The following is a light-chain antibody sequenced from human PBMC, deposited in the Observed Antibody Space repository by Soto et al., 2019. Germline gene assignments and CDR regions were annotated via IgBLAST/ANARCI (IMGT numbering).Light chain of an antibody. J-gene: IGLJ2*01. Sequence: QSVLTQPPSASGTPGQRVTISCSGSSSNIGSNTVNWYQQLPGTAPKLLIYSSHQRPSGVPDRFSGSKSGTSASLAIGGLRSEDEADYYCAAWDDSLNGVVFGGGTQLTVL. CDR3: AAWDDSLNGVV. CDR1: SSNIGSNT. V-gene: IGLV1-44*01. CDR2: SSH.